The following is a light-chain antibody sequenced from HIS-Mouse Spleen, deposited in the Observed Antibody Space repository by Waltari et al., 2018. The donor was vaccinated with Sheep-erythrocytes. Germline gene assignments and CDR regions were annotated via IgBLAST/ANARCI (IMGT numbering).Light chain of an antibody. V-gene: IGLV2-14*03. J-gene: IGLJ1*01. Sequence: QSALTQPASVSGSPGQSITISCTGTSSDVGGYNYVSWYQQHPGKAPKLMIYDVSNRPSGVSNRFSGSKAGNTASLTISWLQAEDEAYYYCSSYTSSSTLVFGTGTKVTVL. CDR1: SSDVGGYNY. CDR3: SSYTSSSTLV. CDR2: DVS.